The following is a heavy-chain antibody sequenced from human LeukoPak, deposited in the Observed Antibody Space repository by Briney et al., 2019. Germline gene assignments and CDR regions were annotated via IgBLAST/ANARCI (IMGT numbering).Heavy chain of an antibody. V-gene: IGHV3-7*01. CDR1: GFSFISYW. CDR2: INHDGSGT. CDR3: ARAHVTGVDAFDI. D-gene: IGHD2-21*02. Sequence: GGSLRLSCAASGFSFISYWMSWVRLAPGKGLEWVVNINHDGSGTYYVDSVKGRFTISRDNAKNSLYLQMNSLRAEDTAVYYCARAHVTGVDAFDIWGQGTMVSVSS. J-gene: IGHJ3*02.